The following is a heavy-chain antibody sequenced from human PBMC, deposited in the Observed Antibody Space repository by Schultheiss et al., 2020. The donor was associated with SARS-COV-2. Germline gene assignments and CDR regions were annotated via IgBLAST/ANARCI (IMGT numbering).Heavy chain of an antibody. J-gene: IGHJ4*02. CDR1: GFTFSSYG. D-gene: IGHD1-1*01. Sequence: GGSLRLSCAASGFTFSSYGMHWVRQAPGKGLEWVAVIWYDGSNKYYADSVKGRFTISRDNPRNTLYLQMNSLRTEDTAVYYCARDRDNWNDVRPTAPDYWGQGTLVTVSS. V-gene: IGHV3-33*01. CDR2: IWYDGSNK. CDR3: ARDRDNWNDVRPTAPDY.